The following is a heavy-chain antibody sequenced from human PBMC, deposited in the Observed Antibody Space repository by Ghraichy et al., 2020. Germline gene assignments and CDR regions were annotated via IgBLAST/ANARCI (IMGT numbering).Heavy chain of an antibody. V-gene: IGHV4-34*01. J-gene: IGHJ3*02. CDR1: GGSFSGYY. Sequence: SETLSLTCAVYGGSFSGYYWSWIRQPPGKGLEWIGEINHSGSTNYNPSLKSRVTISVDTSKNQFSLKLSSVTAADTAVYYCAREGSYYYDSRKAFDIWGQGTMVTVSS. D-gene: IGHD3-22*01. CDR3: AREGSYYYDSRKAFDI. CDR2: INHSGST.